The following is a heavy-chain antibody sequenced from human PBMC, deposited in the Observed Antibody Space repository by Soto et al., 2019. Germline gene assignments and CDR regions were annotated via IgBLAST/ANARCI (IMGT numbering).Heavy chain of an antibody. CDR2: ISYDGSNK. CDR3: AKDRIIPAPYCSGGSCYDGAFDY. Sequence: QVQLVESGGGVVQPGRSLRLSCAASGFTFSSYGMHWVRQAPGKGLEWVAVISYDGSNKYYADSVKGRFTISRDNSKNTLCLQMNSLRAEDTAVYYCAKDRIIPAPYCSGGSCYDGAFDYWGQGTLVTVSS. D-gene: IGHD2-15*01. CDR1: GFTFSSYG. V-gene: IGHV3-30*18. J-gene: IGHJ4*02.